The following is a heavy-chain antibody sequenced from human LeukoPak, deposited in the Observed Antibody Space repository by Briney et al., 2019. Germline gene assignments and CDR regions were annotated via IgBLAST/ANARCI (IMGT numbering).Heavy chain of an antibody. J-gene: IGHJ4*02. CDR2: IYYSGST. Sequence: SETLSLTCTVSGGSISSSSYYRGWIRQPPGKGLEWIGSIYYSGSTYYNPSLKSRVTISVDTSKNQFSLKLSSVTAADTAVYYCARGQDYAHFDYWGQGTLVTVSS. CDR1: GGSISSSSYY. CDR3: ARGQDYAHFDY. D-gene: IGHD4-17*01. V-gene: IGHV4-39*07.